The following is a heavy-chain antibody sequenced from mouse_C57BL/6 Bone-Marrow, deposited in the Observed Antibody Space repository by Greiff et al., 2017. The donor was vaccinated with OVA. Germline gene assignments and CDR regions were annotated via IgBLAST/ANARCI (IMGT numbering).Heavy chain of an antibody. CDR3: TKSYSNYGDFDY. CDR1: GYTFTDYE. V-gene: IGHV1-15*01. CDR2: IDPETGGT. J-gene: IGHJ2*01. Sequence: VQLQQSGAELVRPGASVTLSCKASGYTFTDYEMHWVKQTPVHGLEWIGAIDPETGGTAYNQKFKGKAILTADKSSSTAYMKLRSLTSEDSAVNSCTKSYSNYGDFDYWGQGTTLTVSS. D-gene: IGHD2-5*01.